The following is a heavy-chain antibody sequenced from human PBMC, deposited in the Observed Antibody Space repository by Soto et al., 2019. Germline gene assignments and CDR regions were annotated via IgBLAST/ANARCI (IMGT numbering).Heavy chain of an antibody. J-gene: IGHJ6*02. V-gene: IGHV3-49*03. Sequence: GGSLRLSCTASGFTFGDYAMSWFRQAPGKGLEWVGFIRSKAYGGTTEYAASVKGRFTISRDDSKSIAYLQMNSLKTEDTAVYYCTRDLGYSRSAGYYYGMDVWGQGTKVTVSS. CDR2: IRSKAYGGTT. D-gene: IGHD6-6*01. CDR3: TRDLGYSRSAGYYYGMDV. CDR1: GFTFGDYA.